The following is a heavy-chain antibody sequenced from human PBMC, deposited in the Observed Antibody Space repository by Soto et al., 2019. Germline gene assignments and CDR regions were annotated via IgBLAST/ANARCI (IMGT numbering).Heavy chain of an antibody. D-gene: IGHD6-19*01. CDR3: ARGIAVADDNWFDP. Sequence: QVQLVQSGAEVKKPGSSVKVSCKASGGTFSSYAISWVRQAPGQGLEWMGGIIPIFGTANYAQKFQGRVKLTADESTSTAYMELSSLRSEDTAVYYGARGIAVADDNWFDPWGQGTLVTVSS. CDR1: GGTFSSYA. CDR2: IIPIFGTA. V-gene: IGHV1-69*12. J-gene: IGHJ5*02.